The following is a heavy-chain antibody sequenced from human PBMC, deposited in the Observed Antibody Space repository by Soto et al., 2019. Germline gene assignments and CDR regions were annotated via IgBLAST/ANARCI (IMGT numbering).Heavy chain of an antibody. CDR2: INAGNGNT. J-gene: IGHJ4*02. D-gene: IGHD6-19*01. V-gene: IGHV1-3*01. CDR3: ARAVAVAADFDY. CDR1: GYTFTVYA. Sequence: ASVKVSCKAAGYTFTVYAMHWVRQAPGQRLEWMGWINAGNGNTKYSQKFQGRVTITRDTSASTAYMELSSLRSEDTAVYYCARAVAVAADFDYWGQGTLVTVSS.